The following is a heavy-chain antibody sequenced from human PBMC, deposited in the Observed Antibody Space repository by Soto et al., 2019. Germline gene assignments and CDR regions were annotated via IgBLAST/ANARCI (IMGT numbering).Heavy chain of an antibody. D-gene: IGHD1-1*01. V-gene: IGHV3-30*18. Sequence: QPGGSLRLSCAASGFTFSNYAMHWVRQAPGKGLEWVALTSYDGNNEYYTDSVKGRFTISRDNSQNTLFLQMNSPRPEDTAVYYCAKAKGVCNWATSYFDYWGPGALVTVSS. CDR3: AKAKGVCNWATSYFDY. J-gene: IGHJ4*01. CDR2: TSYDGNNE. CDR1: GFTFSNYA.